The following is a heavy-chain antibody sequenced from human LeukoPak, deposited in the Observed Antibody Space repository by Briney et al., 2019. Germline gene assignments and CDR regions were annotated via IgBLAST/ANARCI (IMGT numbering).Heavy chain of an antibody. V-gene: IGHV1-69*06. CDR1: GGTFSSYA. CDR2: IIPIFGTA. J-gene: IGHJ5*02. Sequence: SVKVSCKASGGTFSSYAISWVRQAPGQGLEWMGGIIPIFGTANYAQEFQGRVTITADKSTSTAYMELSSLRSEDTAVYYCARDGRGSRSSWFDPWGQGTLVIVSS. D-gene: IGHD3-10*01. CDR3: ARDGRGSRSSWFDP.